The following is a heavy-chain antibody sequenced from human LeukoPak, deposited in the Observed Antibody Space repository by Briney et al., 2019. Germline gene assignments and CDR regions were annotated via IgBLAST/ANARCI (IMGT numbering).Heavy chain of an antibody. J-gene: IGHJ4*02. V-gene: IGHV3-48*03. CDR1: GFTLSAYE. CDR2: ISCPSI. CDR3: ASRRVAVPSSRAFDY. D-gene: IGHD6-19*01. Sequence: GGSLRLSCAASGFTLSAYEMNWVRQAPGKGLEWVSYISCPSIHYADSVKGRFTISRDNAKNSLYLQMNSLRAEDTAVYYCASRRVAVPSSRAFDYWGQGTLVTVSS.